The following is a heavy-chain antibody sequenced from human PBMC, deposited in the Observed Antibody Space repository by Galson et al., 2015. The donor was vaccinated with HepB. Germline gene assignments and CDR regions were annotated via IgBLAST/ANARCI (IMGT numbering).Heavy chain of an antibody. V-gene: IGHV1-24*01. CDR2: FDPEDGET. CDR1: GSTLTELS. D-gene: IGHD2-21*01. CDR3: ASNVGGEPV. J-gene: IGHJ6*02. Sequence: SVTVSCKVSGSTLTELSMHWVRQAPGKGLEWMGGFDPEDGETIYAQKFQGRVTITADESTSTAYMELSGLRSEDTAVYYCASNVGGEPVWGQGTTVTVSS.